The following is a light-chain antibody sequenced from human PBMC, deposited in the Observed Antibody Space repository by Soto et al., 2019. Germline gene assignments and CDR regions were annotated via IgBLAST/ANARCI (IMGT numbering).Light chain of an antibody. V-gene: IGLV2-11*01. CDR2: DVS. CDR1: SSDVGGYNY. Sequence: QSALTQPRSVSGSPGQSVTISCTGTSSDVGGYNYVSWYQQHPGKAPKLMIYDVSKRPSGVPDRFSGSKSGNTASLTISGLQAEDEADYYCCSYAGSYTLYVFGTGPMLTVL. CDR3: CSYAGSYTLYV. J-gene: IGLJ1*01.